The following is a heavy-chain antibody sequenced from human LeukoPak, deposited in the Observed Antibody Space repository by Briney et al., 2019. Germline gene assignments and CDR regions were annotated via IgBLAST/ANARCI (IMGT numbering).Heavy chain of an antibody. CDR2: INPNSGGT. CDR1: GYTFTGYY. Sequence: ASVKVSCKASGYTFTGYYMHCVRQAPGQGLEWMGWINPNSGGTNYAQKFQGRVTMTRDTSISTAYMELSRLRSDDTAVYYCARSYYGYYLWVYWGQGTLVTVSS. V-gene: IGHV1-2*02. CDR3: ARSYYGYYLWVY. J-gene: IGHJ4*02. D-gene: IGHD3-10*01.